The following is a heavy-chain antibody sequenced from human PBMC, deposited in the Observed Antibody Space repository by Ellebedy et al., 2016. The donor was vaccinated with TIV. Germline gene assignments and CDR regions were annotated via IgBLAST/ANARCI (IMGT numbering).Heavy chain of an antibody. D-gene: IGHD5-24*01. V-gene: IGHV5-51*01. Sequence: GGSLRLXXQASGYDFTTFWVGWVRHVPGKGLEWMGIVYPADSRSQYNPSFQGQVTISADKSITTAYLQWHSLRASDTAIYYCARHTNNGFFHFDSWGQGTPVTVSS. CDR3: ARHTNNGFFHFDS. J-gene: IGHJ4*02. CDR2: VYPADSRS. CDR1: GYDFTTFW.